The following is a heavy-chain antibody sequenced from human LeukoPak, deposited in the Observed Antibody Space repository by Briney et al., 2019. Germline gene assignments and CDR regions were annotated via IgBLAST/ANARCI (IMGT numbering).Heavy chain of an antibody. CDR3: AKVGGGGAARPAGYMDV. V-gene: IGHV3-30*02. CDR2: IRYDGSNK. Sequence: GGSLRLSCAASGFTFSSYGMHWVRQAPGKGLEWVAFIRYDGSNKYYADSVKGRFTISRDNSKNTLYLQRNSLRAEDTAVYYCAKVGGGGAARPAGYMDVWGKGTTVTVSS. D-gene: IGHD6-6*01. J-gene: IGHJ6*03. CDR1: GFTFSSYG.